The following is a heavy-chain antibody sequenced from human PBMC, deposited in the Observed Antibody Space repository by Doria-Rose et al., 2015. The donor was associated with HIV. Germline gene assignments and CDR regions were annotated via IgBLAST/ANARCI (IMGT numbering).Heavy chain of an antibody. J-gene: IGHJ3*02. CDR1: GFMFSSYG. V-gene: IGHV3-30*02. CDR3: ATPAGGYCSGGSCPGPI. CDR2: IRYDGSNK. Sequence: QVQLQESGGGVVQPGGSLRLSCAASGFMFSSYGMHWVRQAPGKGLEWVAFIRYDGSNKYYADSVKGRFTISRDNSKNTLYLQMNSLRAEDTAVYYCATPAGGYCSGGSCPGPIWGQGTMVTVSS. D-gene: IGHD2-15*01.